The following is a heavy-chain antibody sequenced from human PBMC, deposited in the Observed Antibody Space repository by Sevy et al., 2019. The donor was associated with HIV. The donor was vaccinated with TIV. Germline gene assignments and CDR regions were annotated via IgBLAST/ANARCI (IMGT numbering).Heavy chain of an antibody. CDR3: ARMAAAGIQFDP. D-gene: IGHD6-13*01. V-gene: IGHV4-4*07. CDR1: GGSISSYY. Sequence: SQTLSLTCTVSGGSISSYYWSWIRQPAGKGLEWIGRIYTSGSTNYNPSLKSRVTMSVDTSKNQFSLKLSSVTAADTAVYYCARMAAAGIQFDPWGQGTLVTVSS. CDR2: IYTSGST. J-gene: IGHJ5*02.